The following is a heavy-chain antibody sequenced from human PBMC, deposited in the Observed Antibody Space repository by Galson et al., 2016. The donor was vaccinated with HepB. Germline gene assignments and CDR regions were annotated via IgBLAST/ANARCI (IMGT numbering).Heavy chain of an antibody. V-gene: IGHV3-7*01. CDR1: GFTFSDYW. J-gene: IGHJ4*02. CDR2: MAQDGSEK. Sequence: SLRLSCAAAGFTFSDYWMTWVRQAPGKGPEWVATMAQDGSEKHYVDSVRRRFTISRDNAKNSLFLQMDSLRAEDTAVYYCAKADRRSYPRYFDSWGQGTLVTVSS. CDR3: AKADRRSYPRYFDS.